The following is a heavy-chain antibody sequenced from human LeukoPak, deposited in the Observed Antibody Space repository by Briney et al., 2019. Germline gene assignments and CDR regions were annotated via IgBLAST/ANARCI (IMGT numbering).Heavy chain of an antibody. CDR1: GGSFSGYY. CDR2: INHSGST. J-gene: IGHJ4*02. CDR3: ARRKLLYCSSTSCYRSPFDY. D-gene: IGHD2-2*01. V-gene: IGHV4-34*01. Sequence: PSETLSLTCAVYGGSFSGYYWSWIRQPPGKGLEWIGEINHSGSTNYNPSLKSRVTISVDTSKNQFSLKLSSVTAADTAVYYCARRKLLYCSSTSCYRSPFDYWGQGTLVTVSS.